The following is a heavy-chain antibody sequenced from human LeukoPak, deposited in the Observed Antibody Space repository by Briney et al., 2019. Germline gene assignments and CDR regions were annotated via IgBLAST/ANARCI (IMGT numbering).Heavy chain of an antibody. D-gene: IGHD5-24*01. CDR1: GGPISSYY. V-gene: IGHV4-59*01. Sequence: SETLSLTCTVSGGPISSYYWSWIRQSPGKGLEWIAYIYHNGRTNYNPSLKSRVTISIDTSKNQFSLKLSSVTAADSAVYYCACTKDGYGYKFDYWGQGTLVTVSS. CDR2: IYHNGRT. CDR3: ACTKDGYGYKFDY. J-gene: IGHJ4*02.